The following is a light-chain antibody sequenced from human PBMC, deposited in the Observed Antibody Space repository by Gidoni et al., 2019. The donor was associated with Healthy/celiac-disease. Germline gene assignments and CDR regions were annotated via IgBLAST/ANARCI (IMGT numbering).Light chain of an antibody. CDR2: DVS. V-gene: IGLV2-11*01. CDR1: SSDVGGYNY. J-gene: IGLJ2*01. Sequence: QSALTQPRSVSGSPGQSVTISCTGTSSDVGGYNYVSWYHQHPGKAPILMIYDVSKRPSGVPDRFSGSKSGNTASLTISGLQAEDEADYYCCSYAGSYTPVVFGGGTKLTVL. CDR3: CSYAGSYTPVV.